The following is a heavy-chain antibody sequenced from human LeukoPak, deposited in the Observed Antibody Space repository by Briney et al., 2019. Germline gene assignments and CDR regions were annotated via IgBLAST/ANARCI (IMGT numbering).Heavy chain of an antibody. V-gene: IGHV3-23*01. Sequence: GSLRLSCAASGFTFSSYAMSWVRQAPGKGLEWVSAISGSGGSTYYADSVKGRFPISRDNSKNTLYLQMNSLRAEDTAVYYCAKDYYYDSSGYYPLYFDYWGQGTLVTVSS. CDR3: AKDYYYDSSGYYPLYFDY. J-gene: IGHJ4*02. D-gene: IGHD3-22*01. CDR2: ISGSGGST. CDR1: GFTFSSYA.